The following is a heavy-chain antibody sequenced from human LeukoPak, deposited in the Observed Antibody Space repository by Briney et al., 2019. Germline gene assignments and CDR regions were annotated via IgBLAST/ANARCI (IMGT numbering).Heavy chain of an antibody. CDR1: GFTFSSYG. J-gene: IGHJ4*02. D-gene: IGHD4-17*01. CDR3: ARGAYGAFDY. V-gene: IGHV3-NL1*01. Sequence: PGRSLRLSCAASGFTFSSYGMHWVRQAPGKGLEWVSGISTSGGSTYYADSVKGRFTISRDNSKNTLYLQMNSLRAEDTAVYYCARGAYGAFDYWGQGTLVTVSS. CDR2: ISTSGGST.